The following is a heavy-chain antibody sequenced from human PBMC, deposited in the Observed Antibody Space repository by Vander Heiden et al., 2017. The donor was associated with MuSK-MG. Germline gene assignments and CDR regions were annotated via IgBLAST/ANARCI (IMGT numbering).Heavy chain of an antibody. Sequence: EVQLLESGGGLVQPGGSLRLSCAASGFTLSSDAMSWVRQAPGKGLEWVSAISGSGGSTYYADSVKGRFTISRDNSKNTLYLQMNSLRAEDTAVYYGAKVSYYDILTGYTFDYWGQGTLVTVSS. CDR3: AKVSYYDILTGYTFDY. CDR1: GFTLSSDA. V-gene: IGHV3-23*01. CDR2: ISGSGGST. J-gene: IGHJ4*02. D-gene: IGHD3-9*01.